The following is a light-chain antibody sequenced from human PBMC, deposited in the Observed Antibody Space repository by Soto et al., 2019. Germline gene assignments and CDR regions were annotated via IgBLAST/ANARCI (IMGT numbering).Light chain of an antibody. CDR1: QSISSY. Sequence: DIQMTQSPSSLSASVGDRVTITCRASQSISSYLTWYQQKPGKAPNLLIYAASSLQSGVPSRFSASGSGTDFTLTISSLQPEDFATYYCYQNYSAHPTFGKGTTVDTK. J-gene: IGKJ1*01. CDR2: AAS. V-gene: IGKV1-39*01. CDR3: YQNYSAHPT.